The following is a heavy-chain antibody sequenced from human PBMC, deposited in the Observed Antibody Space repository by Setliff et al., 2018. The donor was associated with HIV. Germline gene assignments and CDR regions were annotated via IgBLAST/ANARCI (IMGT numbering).Heavy chain of an antibody. Sequence: ASETLSLTCNVSGASISNNSWSWVRQSPGKTLEWIGYIYDSGSAIYNPSFRSRVTISLETSKNQFSLKMTSVTAADTAVYYCARQGGFWDPYFSQSYYYYYMDVWGKGTTVTVSS. J-gene: IGHJ6*03. V-gene: IGHV4-59*08. CDR2: IYDSGSA. D-gene: IGHD3-3*01. CDR1: GASISNNS. CDR3: ARQGGFWDPYFSQSYYYYYMDV.